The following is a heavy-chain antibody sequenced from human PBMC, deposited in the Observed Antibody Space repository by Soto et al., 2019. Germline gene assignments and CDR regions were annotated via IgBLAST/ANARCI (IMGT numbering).Heavy chain of an antibody. Sequence: GGSLRLSCAASGFIFRTYAMHWVRQAPGKGLEWLAVISFDGTNKYYADSVKGRFTISRDNSKNTLSLQMNSLRTEDTAVFYCARDEVAVAGPSDYWGQGTLVTVSS. V-gene: IGHV3-30-3*01. CDR1: GFIFRTYA. CDR3: ARDEVAVAGPSDY. D-gene: IGHD6-19*01. J-gene: IGHJ4*02. CDR2: ISFDGTNK.